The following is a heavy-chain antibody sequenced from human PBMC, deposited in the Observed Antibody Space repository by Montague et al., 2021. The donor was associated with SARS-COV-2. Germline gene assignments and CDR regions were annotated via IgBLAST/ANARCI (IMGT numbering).Heavy chain of an antibody. CDR3: AKDGGKGRYSSSWSFDY. CDR1: GFTFSSYG. Sequence: SLRLSCAASGFTFSSYGMHWVRQAPGKGLEWVAVIWYDGSNKYYXXSLKGRFTISRDNSKNTLYLQMNSLRAEDTAVYYCAKDGGKGRYSSSWSFDYWGQGTLVTVSS. CDR2: IWYDGSNK. V-gene: IGHV3-33*06. J-gene: IGHJ4*02. D-gene: IGHD6-13*01.